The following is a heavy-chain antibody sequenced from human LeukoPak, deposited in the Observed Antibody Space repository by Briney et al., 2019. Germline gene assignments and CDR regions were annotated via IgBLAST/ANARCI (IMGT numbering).Heavy chain of an antibody. CDR3: ARGGVNDYGDYLVLNWLGMDV. CDR2: INPSGGST. CDR1: GYTFTSYY. Sequence: AASVKVSCKASGYTFTSYYMHWVRQAPGQGLEWMGIINPSGGSTSYAQKFQGRVTMTRDTSTSTVYMELSSLRSEDTAVYYCARGGVNDYGDYLVLNWLGMDVWGQGSTLTVSS. J-gene: IGHJ6*01. V-gene: IGHV1-46*01. D-gene: IGHD4-17*01.